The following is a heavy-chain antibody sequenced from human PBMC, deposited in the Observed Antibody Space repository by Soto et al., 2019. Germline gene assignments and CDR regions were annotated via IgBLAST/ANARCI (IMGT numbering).Heavy chain of an antibody. CDR2: FDPEDGET. CDR1: GYTLTELS. V-gene: IGHV1-24*01. Sequence: ASVKVSCKVSGYTLTELSMHWVRQAPGKGLEWMGGFDPEDGETIYAQKFQGRVTMTEDTSTDTAYMELSSLRSEDTAVYYCATDWPRPSSDFHQRGAFDIWGQGTMVTVSS. J-gene: IGHJ3*02. D-gene: IGHD6-6*01. CDR3: ATDWPRPSSDFHQRGAFDI.